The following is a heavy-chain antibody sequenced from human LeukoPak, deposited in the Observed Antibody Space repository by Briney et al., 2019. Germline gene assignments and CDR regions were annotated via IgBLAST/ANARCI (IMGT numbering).Heavy chain of an antibody. CDR3: ASLGYYYGSGSSDAFDI. Sequence: RASVKVSCKASGYTFTSYGISWVRQAPGQGLERMRWISAYNGNTNYAQKLQGRVTMTTDTSTSTAYMELRSLRSDDTAVYYCASLGYYYGSGSSDAFDIWGQGTMVTVSS. J-gene: IGHJ3*02. D-gene: IGHD3-10*01. V-gene: IGHV1-18*01. CDR2: ISAYNGNT. CDR1: GYTFTSYG.